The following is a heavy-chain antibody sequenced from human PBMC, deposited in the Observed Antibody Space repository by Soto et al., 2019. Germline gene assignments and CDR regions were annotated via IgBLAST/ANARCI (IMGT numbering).Heavy chain of an antibody. J-gene: IGHJ2*01. CDR1: GDTFTNYG. V-gene: IGHV1-18*01. D-gene: IGHD5-18*01. CDR2: ISAYNGNT. CDR3: ARAVQLWPNWYFAL. Sequence: QVQLVQSGAEVKKPGASVKVSCKASGDTFTNYGISWVLQDPGQGLEWMGWISAYNGNTNYAQKLQGRVTMTKDTSTSTAYMELRSLRSDDTAVYYCARAVQLWPNWYFALWGRGTLVTVSS.